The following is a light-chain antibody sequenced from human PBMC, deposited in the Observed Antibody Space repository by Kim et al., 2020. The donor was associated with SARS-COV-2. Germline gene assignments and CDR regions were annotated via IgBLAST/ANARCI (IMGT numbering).Light chain of an antibody. J-gene: IGKJ4*01. CDR1: QSVSSGY. CDR3: QQYADSPLT. V-gene: IGKV3-20*01. Sequence: LSPGERVTLSCRASQSVSSGYLAWYQQKSGQPPRLVMYDVSVRATGIPDRFSGSGSGTDFTLTISRLEPEDFAVFYCQQYADSPLTFGGGTKVEI. CDR2: DVS.